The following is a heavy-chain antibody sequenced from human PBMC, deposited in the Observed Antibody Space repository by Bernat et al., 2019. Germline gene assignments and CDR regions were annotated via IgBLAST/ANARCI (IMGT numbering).Heavy chain of an antibody. CDR2: ISYDGSNK. V-gene: IGHV3-30-3*01. CDR3: ARDLGLMGYFDY. Sequence: QVQLVESGGGVVQPGRSLRLSCAASGFTFSSYAMHWVRQAPGKGLEWVAVISYDGSNKYYADSVKGRFTISRDNSKNTLYLQMNSLRAEDTAVYYCARDLGLMGYFDYWGQRTLVTVSS. J-gene: IGHJ4*02. D-gene: IGHD3-16*01. CDR1: GFTFSSYA.